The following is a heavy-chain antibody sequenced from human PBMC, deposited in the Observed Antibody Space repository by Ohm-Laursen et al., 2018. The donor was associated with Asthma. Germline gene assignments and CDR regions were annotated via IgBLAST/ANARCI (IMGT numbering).Heavy chain of an antibody. Sequence: SLRLSCTASGFTFSSYAMSWVRQAPGKGLECVSAIIGSGADTYYADSVKGRFTVSRGDSKNTLYLQMNSLRPDDTAVYYCARDVMEWYLPAFDFWGQGTLVTVSS. D-gene: IGHD3-3*01. J-gene: IGHJ4*02. CDR3: ARDVMEWYLPAFDF. CDR1: GFTFSSYA. V-gene: IGHV3-23*01. CDR2: IIGSGADT.